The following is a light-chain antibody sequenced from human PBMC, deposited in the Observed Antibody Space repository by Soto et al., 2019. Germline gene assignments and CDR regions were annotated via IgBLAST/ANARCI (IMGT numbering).Light chain of an antibody. CDR1: SSDVGGYNY. V-gene: IGLV2-8*01. J-gene: IGLJ2*01. CDR2: EVS. CDR3: SSYAGSNNVV. Sequence: QSALTQPPSASGSPGQSVTISCTGTSSDVGGYNYVSWYQQHPGKAPKLMIYEVSKRPSGVPDRFSGYKSGNTAYLTVSGLQAEDEADYYCSSYAGSNNVVFGGGTKLTVL.